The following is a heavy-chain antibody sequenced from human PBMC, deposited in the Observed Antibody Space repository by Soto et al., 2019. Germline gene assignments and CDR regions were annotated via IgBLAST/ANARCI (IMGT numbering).Heavy chain of an antibody. CDR2: ISSSSYI. J-gene: IGHJ4*02. D-gene: IGHD3-22*01. CDR1: GFTFSSYS. CDR3: ARDIDYYDSSGYYRDY. V-gene: IGHV3-21*01. Sequence: EVQLVESGGGLVKPGGSLRLSCAASGFTFSSYSMNWVRQAPGKGLEWVSSISSSSYIYYADSVKGRCTISRDNAKNSLYLQMNSLRAEDTAVYYCARDIDYYDSSGYYRDYWGQGTLVTVSS.